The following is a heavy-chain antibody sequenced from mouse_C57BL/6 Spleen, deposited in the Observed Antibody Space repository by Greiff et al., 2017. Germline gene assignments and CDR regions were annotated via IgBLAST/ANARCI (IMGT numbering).Heavy chain of an antibody. J-gene: IGHJ2*01. D-gene: IGHD2-4*01. V-gene: IGHV1-52*01. Sequence: QVQLQQPGAELVRPGSSVKLSCKASGYTFPSYWMHWVKQRPIQGLEWIGNIDPSDSEPHYNQKFKDKATLTVDKSSSTAYMHLSSLTAEDSAVYYCASGDYGFDYWGQGTTLTVSS. CDR1: GYTFPSYW. CDR3: ASGDYGFDY. CDR2: IDPSDSEP.